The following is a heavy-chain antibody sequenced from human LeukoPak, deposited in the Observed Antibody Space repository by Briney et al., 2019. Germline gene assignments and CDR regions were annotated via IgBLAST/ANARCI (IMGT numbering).Heavy chain of an antibody. J-gene: IGHJ4*02. V-gene: IGHV4-39*07. CDR3: ARAVHYSGTSDQYTGGWYYFDF. CDR2: ISYSGTT. CDR1: GGSISSRPYY. D-gene: IGHD3-10*01. Sequence: SETLSLTCTVSGGSISSRPYYWGWVRQPPGKGLEWIGTISYSGTTYYSPSLKSRATISVDMSRKHFFLDLSSVTAADTAVYYCARAVHYSGTSDQYTGGWYYFDFWGQGTLVTVSS.